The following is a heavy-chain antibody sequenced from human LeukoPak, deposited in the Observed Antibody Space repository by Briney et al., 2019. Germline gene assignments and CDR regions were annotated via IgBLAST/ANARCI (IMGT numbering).Heavy chain of an antibody. CDR3: ARERHDFWSGYFDY. CDR1: GFTVSSNY. D-gene: IGHD3-3*01. Sequence: GGSLRLSCAASGFTVSSNYMSWVRQAPGKGLEWVSVIYSGGSTYYADSVKGRFTISRDNSKNTLYLQMNSLRAEDTAVYYCARERHDFWSGYFDYWAREPWSPSPQ. V-gene: IGHV3-53*01. CDR2: IYSGGST. J-gene: IGHJ4*02.